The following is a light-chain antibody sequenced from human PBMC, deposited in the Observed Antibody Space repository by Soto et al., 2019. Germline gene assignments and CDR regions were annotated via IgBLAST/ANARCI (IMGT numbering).Light chain of an antibody. CDR2: GAS. Sequence: EIVLTQSPATLSAFPGDRVTLSCRASQSVGSDLAWYQQKPGQAPRLLIYGASTRATGIPARFSGSASGTEFTLTITGLQSEDFAVYYCQQYKNWPPISFGQGTRLEIK. CDR1: QSVGSD. V-gene: IGKV3-15*01. J-gene: IGKJ5*01. CDR3: QQYKNWPPIS.